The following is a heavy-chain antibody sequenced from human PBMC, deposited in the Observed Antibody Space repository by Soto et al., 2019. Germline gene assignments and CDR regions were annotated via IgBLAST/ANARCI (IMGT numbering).Heavy chain of an antibody. V-gene: IGHV3-23*01. CDR3: ARETSLPTILLLVYAINYGMDV. J-gene: IGHJ6*02. D-gene: IGHD2-8*01. CDR2: ISGSGGST. Sequence: LGVSLRLSCAASGFTFSSYAMSWVRQAPGKGLEWVSAISGSGGSTYYADSVKGRFTISRDNSKNTLYLQMNSLRAEDTAVYYCARETSLPTILLLVYAINYGMDVWGQGTTVTVSS. CDR1: GFTFSSYA.